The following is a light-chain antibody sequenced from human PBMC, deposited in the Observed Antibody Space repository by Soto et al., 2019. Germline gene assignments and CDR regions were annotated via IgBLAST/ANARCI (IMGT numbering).Light chain of an antibody. CDR1: HSVTSNY. CDR2: GAS. J-gene: IGKJ1*01. CDR3: YQYHTFPTP. Sequence: EVVLTQSPGTLSLSPGERATLSCRASHSVTSNYLAWYQQKPGQTPRLLIYGASSRATGIPDRFSGSGSGTDFTLTISSLELEDYAVYYYYQYHTFPTPLGLGPKV. V-gene: IGKV3-20*01.